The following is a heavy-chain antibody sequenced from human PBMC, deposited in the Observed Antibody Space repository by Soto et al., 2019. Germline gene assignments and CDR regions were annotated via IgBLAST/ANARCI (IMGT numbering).Heavy chain of an antibody. J-gene: IGHJ4*02. CDR2: VNPSGGHT. CDR3: ARGGHVVVVTAALDY. V-gene: IGHV1-46*01. Sequence: QVQLMQSGAEVKKPGASVKVSCKASGDTFTEYYIHWVRQAPGQGLEWMGTVNPSGGHTTYAQHFLGRVTMTRDTYTSTLYMELTSLTSEDTAVYYCARGGHVVVVTAALDYWGQGTLVTVS. D-gene: IGHD2-21*02. CDR1: GDTFTEYY.